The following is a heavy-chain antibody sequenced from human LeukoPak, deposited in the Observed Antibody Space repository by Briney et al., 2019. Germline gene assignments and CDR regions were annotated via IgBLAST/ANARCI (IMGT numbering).Heavy chain of an antibody. J-gene: IGHJ4*02. CDR1: GFTFSSYA. CDR2: ISGSGGST. Sequence: GGSLRLSCAASGFTFSSYAMSWVRQAPGKGREWVSAISGSGGSTYYADSVKGRFTISRDNSKTTLYRQMNSLRAEDTAVYYCAKSPYSSPTYYFDYWGPGTLVTVSS. CDR3: AKSPYSSPTYYFDY. V-gene: IGHV3-23*01. D-gene: IGHD6-13*01.